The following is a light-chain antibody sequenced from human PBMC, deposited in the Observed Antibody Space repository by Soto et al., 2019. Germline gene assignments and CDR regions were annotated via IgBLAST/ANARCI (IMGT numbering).Light chain of an antibody. CDR2: DTS. Sequence: EIVLTQSPATLSLSPGERATLSCRASQSVSSSLAWYQQKPGQAPRLLISDTSNRATGIPARFSGSGSGTDFTLTISSLEPEDFAIYYCQQRSNWPPTFGGGTKVDI. CDR3: QQRSNWPPT. V-gene: IGKV3-11*01. CDR1: QSVSSS. J-gene: IGKJ4*01.